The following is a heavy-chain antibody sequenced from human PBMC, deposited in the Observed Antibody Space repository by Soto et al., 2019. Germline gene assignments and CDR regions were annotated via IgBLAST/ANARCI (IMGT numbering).Heavy chain of an antibody. CDR1: GFTFSNYA. CDR3: AKDNLAPYSSGWEIRFDP. V-gene: IGHV3-23*01. CDR2: IDGSGYST. J-gene: IGHJ5*02. D-gene: IGHD6-19*01. Sequence: EVQLLESGGGLVQPGGSLRLSCAASGFTFSNYAMGWVRQAPGKGLEWVSPIDGSGYSTYYADSVKGRFTISRDNSKSTLYLQMNSLRAEDTAVYYCAKDNLAPYSSGWEIRFDPWGQGTLVTVSS.